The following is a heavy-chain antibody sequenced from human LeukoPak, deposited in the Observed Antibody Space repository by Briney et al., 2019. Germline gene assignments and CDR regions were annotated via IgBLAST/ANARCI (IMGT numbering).Heavy chain of an antibody. V-gene: IGHV4-34*01. CDR3: ASSIAAAASLYFDY. CDR2: INRSGST. CDR1: GFTFSSYA. Sequence: GSLRLSCAASGFTFSSYAMSWVRQPPGKGLEWIGEINRSGSTNYNPSLKSRVTISVDTSKNQFSLKLSSVTAADTAVYYCASSIAAAASLYFDYWGQGTLVTVSS. D-gene: IGHD6-13*01. J-gene: IGHJ4*02.